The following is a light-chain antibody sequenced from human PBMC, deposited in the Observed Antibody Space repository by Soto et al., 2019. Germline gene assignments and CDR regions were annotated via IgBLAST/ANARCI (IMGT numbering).Light chain of an antibody. J-gene: IGKJ4*01. Sequence: DIQMTQSPSSLSASVGDRVTITCRASQSISSFLHWYQQKPGKAPKLLIYAASSLQSGVPSRFSGSGSGTDFTLTISRLQPEDFATYYCQQSHSSPLTFGGGTEVEIK. V-gene: IGKV1-39*01. CDR2: AAS. CDR1: QSISSF. CDR3: QQSHSSPLT.